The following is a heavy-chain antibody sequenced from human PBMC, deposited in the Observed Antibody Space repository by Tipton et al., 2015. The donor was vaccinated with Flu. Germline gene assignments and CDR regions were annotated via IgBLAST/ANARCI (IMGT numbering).Heavy chain of an antibody. Sequence: GASISSESYYWGWIRQPPGKGLEWIGEIYHSGSTNYNPSLKSRVTISVDKSKNQFSLKLSSVTAADTAVYYCARGTVTYYFDYWGQGTLVTVSS. J-gene: IGHJ4*02. CDR2: IYHSGST. V-gene: IGHV4-39*07. CDR1: GASISSESYY. D-gene: IGHD4-17*01. CDR3: ARGTVTYYFDY.